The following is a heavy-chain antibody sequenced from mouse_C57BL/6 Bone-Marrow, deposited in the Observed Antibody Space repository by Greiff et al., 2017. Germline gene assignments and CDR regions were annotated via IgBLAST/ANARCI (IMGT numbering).Heavy chain of an antibody. CDR2: IDPENGDT. D-gene: IGHD1-1*01. V-gene: IGHV14-4*01. CDR1: GFNIKDAY. Sequence: EVQLQESGAELVRPGASVKLSCTASGFNIKDAYMHWVKQRPEQGLEWIGWIDPENGDTEYASKFQGKATITADTSSNTAYLQLSSLTSEDTAVYFCTTYRYGSSVDYWGQGTTLTVSS. J-gene: IGHJ2*01. CDR3: TTYRYGSSVDY.